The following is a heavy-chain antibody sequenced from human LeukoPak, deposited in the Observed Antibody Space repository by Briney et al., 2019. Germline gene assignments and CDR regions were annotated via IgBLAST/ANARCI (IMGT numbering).Heavy chain of an antibody. J-gene: IGHJ4*02. D-gene: IGHD3-3*01. Sequence: GGSLRLSCAASGFSFSNYAMSWVRQAPGRGLEWVSAVTSGATTYYADSVKGRFTISRDNSKNTLYLQMNSLRAEDTAVYYCARLKEFLDYWGQGTLVTVSS. CDR1: GFSFSNYA. V-gene: IGHV3-23*01. CDR2: VTSGATT. CDR3: ARLKEFLDY.